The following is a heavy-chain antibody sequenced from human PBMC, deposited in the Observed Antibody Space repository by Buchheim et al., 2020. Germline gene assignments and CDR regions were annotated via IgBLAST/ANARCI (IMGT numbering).Heavy chain of an antibody. Sequence: QVQLVQSGAEVKKPGASVYVSCKASGYTFTNYYVHWVRQAPGQGLEWMGRLNPYSGGTNYAQKFQGRVTLTRDTSISTVYMELSRLRSDDTAVYYCARAPIFNSGYYPNTLFDYWGQGTL. V-gene: IGHV1-2*06. CDR2: LNPYSGGT. CDR1: GYTFTNYY. CDR3: ARAPIFNSGYYPNTLFDY. D-gene: IGHD3-22*01. J-gene: IGHJ4*02.